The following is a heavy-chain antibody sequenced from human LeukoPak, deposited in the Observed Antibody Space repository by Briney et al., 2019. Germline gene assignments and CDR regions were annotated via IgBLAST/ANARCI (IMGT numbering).Heavy chain of an antibody. CDR1: GYTFTSYD. D-gene: IGHD2-15*01. CDR2: MNPNSGNT. V-gene: IGHV1-8*01. CDR3: ARDEVVAAPNYFGMVV. Sequence: ASVKVSCKASGYTFTSYDVNWVRQATGQGLEWMGWMNPNSGNTGLAQKFQGRVTLTRDTSLSTAYMELSNLRSDDTAVYYCARDEVVAAPNYFGMVVWGQGTTVSVSS. J-gene: IGHJ6*02.